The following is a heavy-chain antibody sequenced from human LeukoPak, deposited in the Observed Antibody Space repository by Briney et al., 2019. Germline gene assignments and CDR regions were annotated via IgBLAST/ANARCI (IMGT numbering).Heavy chain of an antibody. CDR3: ARDIQLWYKDYYYYGMDV. V-gene: IGHV1-2*02. CDR1: GYTFTGYY. D-gene: IGHD5-18*01. Sequence: ASVKVSCKASGYTFTGYYMRWVRQAPGQGLEWMGWINPNSGGTNYAQKFQGRVTMTRDTSISTAYMELSRLRSDDTAVYYCARDIQLWYKDYYYYGMDVWGQGTTVTVSS. CDR2: INPNSGGT. J-gene: IGHJ6*02.